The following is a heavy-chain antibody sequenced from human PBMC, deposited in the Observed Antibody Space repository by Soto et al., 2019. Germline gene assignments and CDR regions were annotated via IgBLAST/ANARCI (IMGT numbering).Heavy chain of an antibody. CDR1: ELNAINNY. CDR3: ARGMDGMDV. CDR2: IYSGGNT. V-gene: IGHV3-53*01. Sequence: GGSMRLSCTAAELNAINNYRTWVRQAPGKGLQWVSVIYSGGNTYYAESVKGRFTISRDSSKNTLYLQMHSLRAEDTAVYYCARGMDGMDVWGQGTTVTVSS. J-gene: IGHJ6*02.